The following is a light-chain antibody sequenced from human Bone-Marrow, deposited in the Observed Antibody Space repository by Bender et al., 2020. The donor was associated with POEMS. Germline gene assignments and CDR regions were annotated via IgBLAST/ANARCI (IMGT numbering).Light chain of an antibody. CDR2: EVS. Sequence: QSALTQPASVSGSPGQSVTISCTGTSSDVGYYNYVSWYQQHPGKVPKLIVYEVSKRPSGVPDRFSGSKSGNTASLAITGLQAEDEADYYCQSYDSSLSGSYVFGTGTKVTVL. CDR3: QSYDSSLSGSYV. V-gene: IGLV2-8*01. CDR1: SSDVGYYNY. J-gene: IGLJ1*01.